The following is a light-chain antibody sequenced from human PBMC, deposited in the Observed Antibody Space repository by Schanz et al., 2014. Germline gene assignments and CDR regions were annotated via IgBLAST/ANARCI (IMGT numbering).Light chain of an antibody. CDR3: QHYGSSPLFT. CDR1: QSVTSN. Sequence: EIVLTQSPGTLSVSPGERATLSCRASQSVTSNLAWYQQRPGQAPRLLIYGASTRATGIPANFSGSGSGTEFTLTISRLEPEDFAVYYCQHYGSSPLFTFGPGTTVDIK. J-gene: IGKJ3*01. CDR2: GAS. V-gene: IGKV3-20*01.